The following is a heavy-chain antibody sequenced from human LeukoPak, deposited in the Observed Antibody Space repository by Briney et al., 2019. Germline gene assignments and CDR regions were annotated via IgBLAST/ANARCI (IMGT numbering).Heavy chain of an antibody. V-gene: IGHV1-8*01. CDR3: ARVDPSGSSGYMDV. CDR2: MNPNSGHT. CDR1: GYTFTSHD. Sequence: GASVKVSCKASGYTFTSHDVNWLRQATGQGLEWLGWMNPNSGHTGYAQKFQGRVTITRNTSISTAYMELSSLRSEDTAVYYCARVDPSGSSGYMDVWGKGTTVTVSS. J-gene: IGHJ6*03. D-gene: IGHD6-6*01.